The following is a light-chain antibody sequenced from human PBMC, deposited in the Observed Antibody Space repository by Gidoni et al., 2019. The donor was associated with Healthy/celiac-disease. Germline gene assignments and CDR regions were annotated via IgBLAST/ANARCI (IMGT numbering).Light chain of an antibody. Sequence: QSVLTQPPSVSGAPGQRVTIPCTGSSSNIGAGYDVHWYQQLPGTAPKLLIYGNSKRPSGVPDRFSGSKSGTSASLAITGLQAEDEAGYYCQSYDSSLSGVVFGGGTKLTVL. CDR2: GNS. V-gene: IGLV1-40*01. CDR1: SSNIGAGYD. J-gene: IGLJ2*01. CDR3: QSYDSSLSGVV.